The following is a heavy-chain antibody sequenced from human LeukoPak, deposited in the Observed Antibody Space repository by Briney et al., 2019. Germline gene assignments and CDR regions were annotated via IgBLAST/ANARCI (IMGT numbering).Heavy chain of an antibody. V-gene: IGHV3-23*01. D-gene: IGHD6-13*01. Sequence: PGGSLRLXCAASGFTFSSYAMSWVRRAPGKGLEWVSAISGSGGSTYYADSVKGRFTISRDNSKSTLYLQMNSLRAEDTAVYYCAKDMGGPLAAAADYWGQGTLVTVSS. J-gene: IGHJ4*02. CDR2: ISGSGGST. CDR1: GFTFSSYA. CDR3: AKDMGGPLAAAADY.